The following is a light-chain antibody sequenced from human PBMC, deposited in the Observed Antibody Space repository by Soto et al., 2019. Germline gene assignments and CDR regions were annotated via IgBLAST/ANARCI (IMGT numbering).Light chain of an antibody. CDR2: AAS. Sequence: AIQMTQSPSSLSASVGDRVSITCRASQGIRNELSWYQQRPGKAPKLLISAASSLQSGVPSRFSGSGAGTDFTLTISSLQPDDFASYYCQQYNSYSGMFGQGTKVDIK. CDR3: QQYNSYSGM. J-gene: IGKJ1*01. V-gene: IGKV1-6*01. CDR1: QGIRNE.